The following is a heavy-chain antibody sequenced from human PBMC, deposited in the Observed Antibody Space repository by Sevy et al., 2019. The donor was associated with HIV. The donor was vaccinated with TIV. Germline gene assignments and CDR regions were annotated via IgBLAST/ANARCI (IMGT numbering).Heavy chain of an antibody. Sequence: SGSLRLSCAASGLTFTTTGMSWVRQAPGKGLERVAGVTSDGATYYADSVRDRFTVSRDNSKNTLYLQLNSLTAHDTAVFYSARGDTTMITDLDYWGQGTLVTVSS. V-gene: IGHV3-23*01. CDR2: VTSDGAT. J-gene: IGHJ4*02. D-gene: IGHD3-16*01. CDR1: GLTFTTTG. CDR3: ARGDTTMITDLDY.